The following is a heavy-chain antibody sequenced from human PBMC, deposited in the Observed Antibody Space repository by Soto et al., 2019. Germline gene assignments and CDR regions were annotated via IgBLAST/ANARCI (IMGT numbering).Heavy chain of an antibody. CDR3: ARTLSGSYYSVFNY. CDR1: NFSISSGYY. J-gene: IGHJ4*02. Sequence: SETLSLTCVVSNFSISSGYYWGWLRQSPGKGLEWIASIYRSGTTSYNPSLKSRVTISVDPSKNQFSLMLTAVTAADTAVYYCARTLSGSYYSVFNYWGRGSLVTVSS. D-gene: IGHD1-26*01. CDR2: IYRSGTT. V-gene: IGHV4-38-2*01.